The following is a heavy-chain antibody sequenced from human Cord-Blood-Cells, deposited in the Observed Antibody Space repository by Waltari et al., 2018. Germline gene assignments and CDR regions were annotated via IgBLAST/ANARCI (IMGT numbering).Heavy chain of an antibody. Sequence: EVQLVESGGGLVQPGGSRRFSCAASGFTFSSLWMSWVRQGPGKGLEWVANIKQDGSEKYYVDSVKGRFTISRDNAKNSLYLQMNSLRAEDTAVYYCARDLWGLDYWGQGTLVTVSS. CDR2: IKQDGSEK. V-gene: IGHV3-7*05. CDR1: GFTFSSLW. J-gene: IGHJ4*02. D-gene: IGHD7-27*01. CDR3: ARDLWGLDY.